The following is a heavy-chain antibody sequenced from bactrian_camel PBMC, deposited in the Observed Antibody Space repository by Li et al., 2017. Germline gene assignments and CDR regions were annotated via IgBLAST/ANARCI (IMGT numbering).Heavy chain of an antibody. Sequence: DVQLVESGGGLVQPGGSLRLSCAASGYTVRRNFMGWFRQAPGKEREGVAGINTGGANSYVDASVAGRFTISQDKAKNTLYLQMTDLKVEDTAVYYCAADGWVERDGRCDSLSQGTQVT. D-gene: IGHD3*01. J-gene: IGHJ4*01. CDR1: GYTVRRNF. V-gene: IGHV3S40*01. CDR2: INTGGANS. CDR3: AADGWVERDGRCDS.